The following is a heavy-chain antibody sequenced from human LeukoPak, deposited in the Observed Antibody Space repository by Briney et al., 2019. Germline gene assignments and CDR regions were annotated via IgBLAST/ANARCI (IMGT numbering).Heavy chain of an antibody. D-gene: IGHD1-26*01. CDR1: GGSITSNNYY. Sequence: SETLSLTCTVSGGSITSNNYYWSWIRQPPGKGLEWIASIYDSANTYSSSSLKSRVTISIDTSKNQFSLKLSSVTAADTAVYYCARRPYAGELGWFDPWGQGTLVTVSS. V-gene: IGHV4-39*01. J-gene: IGHJ5*01. CDR2: IYDSANT. CDR3: ARRPYAGELGWFDP.